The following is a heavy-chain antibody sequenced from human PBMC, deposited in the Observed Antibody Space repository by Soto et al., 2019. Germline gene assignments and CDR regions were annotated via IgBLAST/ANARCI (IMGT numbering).Heavy chain of an antibody. CDR2: IYYSGST. J-gene: IGHJ6*02. CDR3: ARRGDFWSTWGNYYYGMDV. V-gene: IGHV4-39*01. Sequence: LSLTCTVSGGSISSSSYYWGWSRQPPGKGLEWIGSIYYSGSTYYNPPLKSRVTISVDTSKNQFSLKLSSVTAADTAVYYCARRGDFWSTWGNYYYGMDVWGQGTTVTVSS. D-gene: IGHD3-3*01. CDR1: GGSISSSSYY.